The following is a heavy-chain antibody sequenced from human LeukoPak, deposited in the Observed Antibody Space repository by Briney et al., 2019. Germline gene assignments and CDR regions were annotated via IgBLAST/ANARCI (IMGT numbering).Heavy chain of an antibody. V-gene: IGHV4-59*08. D-gene: IGHD6-13*01. Sequence: SETLSLTCTVSGGSISSYYWSWIRQPPGKGLEWIGYIYYSGSTNYNPSLKSRVTISVDTSKNQFSLKLTSVTAANTAVYYCARLSRSSYSSSLIDYWGPGTLVTVSS. CDR2: IYYSGST. CDR1: GGSISSYY. CDR3: ARLSRSSYSSSLIDY. J-gene: IGHJ4*02.